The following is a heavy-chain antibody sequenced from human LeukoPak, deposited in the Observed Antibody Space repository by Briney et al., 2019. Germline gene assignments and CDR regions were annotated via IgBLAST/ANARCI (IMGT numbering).Heavy chain of an antibody. J-gene: IGHJ4*02. CDR3: ARDQSLGSYPDY. CDR2: INAGSGDT. Sequence: ASVKVSCKASGYSFTTSAMHWVRQAPGQRLEWMGWINAGSGDTKYSQKFQGRVTFTRDTSASTAYMDLSSLRFEDTAVYFCARDQSLGSYPDYWGQGTLVTVSS. V-gene: IGHV1-3*01. D-gene: IGHD3-10*01. CDR1: GYSFTTSA.